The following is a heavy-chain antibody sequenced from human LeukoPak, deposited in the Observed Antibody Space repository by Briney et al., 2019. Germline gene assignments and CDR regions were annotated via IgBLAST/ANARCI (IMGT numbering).Heavy chain of an antibody. CDR3: ARDRCSGGSCYPGY. Sequence: VASVKVSCKASGGTFSSYAISWVRQAPGQGLEWMGGIIPIFGTANYAQKFQGRVTITADESTSTAYMELSSLRSEDTAVYYCARDRCSGGSCYPGYWGQGTLVTVSS. V-gene: IGHV1-69*13. D-gene: IGHD2-15*01. J-gene: IGHJ4*02. CDR1: GGTFSSYA. CDR2: IIPIFGTA.